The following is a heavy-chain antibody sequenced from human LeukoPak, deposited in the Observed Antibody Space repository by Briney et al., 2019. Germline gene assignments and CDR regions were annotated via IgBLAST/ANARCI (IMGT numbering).Heavy chain of an antibody. Sequence: HPGGSLRLSCAASGFTFTSYWMSWVRQAPGKGLEWVANIKEGGSEKYYVDYVKGRFTISRDNAKNSLYLQMNSLRAEDTAVYYCARDRGIVVVPAAINWFDPWGQGTLVTVSS. V-gene: IGHV3-7*01. CDR3: ARDRGIVVVPAAINWFDP. D-gene: IGHD2-2*01. J-gene: IGHJ5*02. CDR2: IKEGGSEK. CDR1: GFTFTSYW.